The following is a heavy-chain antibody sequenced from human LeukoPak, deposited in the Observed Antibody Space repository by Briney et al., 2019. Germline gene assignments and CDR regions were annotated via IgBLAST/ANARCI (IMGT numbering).Heavy chain of an antibody. J-gene: IGHJ4*02. Sequence: SETLSLTCTVSGDSISNYFWSWIRQPPGKGLEWIGYTYHSGNTDYNPSLKSRVTISADTSKNQFSLKLSSVTAADTAVYYCARLEYSGYDWAATFDYWGQGTLVTVSS. CDR3: ARLEYSGYDWAATFDY. V-gene: IGHV4-59*01. CDR2: TYHSGNT. D-gene: IGHD5-12*01. CDR1: GDSISNYF.